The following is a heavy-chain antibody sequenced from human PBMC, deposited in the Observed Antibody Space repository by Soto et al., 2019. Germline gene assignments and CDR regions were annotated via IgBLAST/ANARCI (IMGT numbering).Heavy chain of an antibody. Sequence: ASVKVSCKASGYTFTSYGISWVRQAPGQGLEWMGWISAYNGNTNYAQKLQGRVTMTTDTSTSTASMELRSLRSDDTAVYYCARGVDTAMVTGFNGMDVWGQGTTVTVSS. CDR2: ISAYNGNT. CDR3: ARGVDTAMVTGFNGMDV. CDR1: GYTFTSYG. J-gene: IGHJ6*02. V-gene: IGHV1-18*01. D-gene: IGHD5-18*01.